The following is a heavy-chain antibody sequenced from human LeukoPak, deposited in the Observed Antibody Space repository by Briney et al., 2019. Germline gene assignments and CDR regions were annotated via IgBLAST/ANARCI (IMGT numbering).Heavy chain of an antibody. CDR1: GFTFSSYW. Sequence: GGSLRLSCAASGFTFSSYWMSWVRQAPGKGREWVANIKQDGSDKYYVDSVKGRFTISRDNAKNSLYLQINSLRAEDTAVYYCARKTVVGSYSDYWGQGTPVTVSS. CDR3: ARKTVVGSYSDY. J-gene: IGHJ4*02. CDR2: IKQDGSDK. D-gene: IGHD4-23*01. V-gene: IGHV3-7*03.